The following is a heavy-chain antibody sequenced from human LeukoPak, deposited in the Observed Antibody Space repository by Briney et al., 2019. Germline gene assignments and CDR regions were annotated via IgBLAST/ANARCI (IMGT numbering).Heavy chain of an antibody. V-gene: IGHV4-34*01. CDR2: INHSGST. CDR1: GGSFSGYY. D-gene: IGHD2-2*02. J-gene: IGHJ2*01. Sequence: SETLSLTCAVYGGSFSGYYWSWIRQPPGKGLEWIGEINHSGSTNYNPSLKSRVTISVDTSKNQLSLKLSSVTAADTAVYYCARGTCSSTSCYMWYFDLWGRGTLVTVSS. CDR3: ARGTCSSTSCYMWYFDL.